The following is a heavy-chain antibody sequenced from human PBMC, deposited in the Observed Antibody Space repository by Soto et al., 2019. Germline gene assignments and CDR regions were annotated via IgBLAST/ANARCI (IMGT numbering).Heavy chain of an antibody. J-gene: IGHJ4*02. CDR2: IYYSGST. Sequence: SETLSLTCTVSGGSISSSSYYWGWIRQPPGKGLEWIGSIYYSGSTNYNPSLKSRVTISVDTSKNQFSLKLSSVTAADTAVYYCARDRGSHRYWGQGTLVTVSS. D-gene: IGHD3-10*01. CDR1: GGSISSSSYY. CDR3: ARDRGSHRY. V-gene: IGHV4-39*07.